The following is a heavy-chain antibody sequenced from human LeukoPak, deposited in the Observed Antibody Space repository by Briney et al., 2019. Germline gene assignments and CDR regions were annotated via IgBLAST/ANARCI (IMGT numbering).Heavy chain of an antibody. CDR2: IPDDGNTK. CDR3: AKRVDCGSSWYYFDY. D-gene: IGHD6-13*01. CDR1: GFTFSAYG. Sequence: GGSLILSCAASGFTFSAYGMHWVRQAPGKGLEWVAVIPDDGNTKYYADSVKGRFTISRDNSKDTLYLQMNSLRAEDTAVYYCAKRVDCGSSWYYFDYWGQGTLVTVSS. V-gene: IGHV3-30*18. J-gene: IGHJ4*02.